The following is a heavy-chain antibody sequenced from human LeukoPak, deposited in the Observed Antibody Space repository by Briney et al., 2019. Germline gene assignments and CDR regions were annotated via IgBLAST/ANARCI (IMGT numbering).Heavy chain of an antibody. J-gene: IGHJ5*02. D-gene: IGHD3-22*01. CDR1: GGSIGSGDYY. Sequence: SETLSLTCTVSGGSIGSGDYYWSWIRQPPGKGLEWIAYMYYSGSTYYNPSLKSRVTMSADTSKNQLSLKQSSVTAADTAVYYCARPYYYDSRIDPWGQGILVTVSS. CDR2: MYYSGST. CDR3: ARPYYYDSRIDP. V-gene: IGHV4-30-4*01.